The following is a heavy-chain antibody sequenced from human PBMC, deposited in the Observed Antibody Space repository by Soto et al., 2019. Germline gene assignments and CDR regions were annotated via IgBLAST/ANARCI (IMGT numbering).Heavy chain of an antibody. CDR2: IYYTGST. CDR1: GGAISTYY. Sequence: PSETLSLTCTISGGAISTYYWTWIRQPPGKGLEWIGYIYYTGSTSYNPSLRSRVTISVDTSKNEFSLRAEDTAVYYCAKDNFDGSGTQGFDYWGQGTLVTVSS. CDR3: AKDNFDGSGTQGFDY. V-gene: IGHV4-59*12. J-gene: IGHJ4*02. D-gene: IGHD3-10*01.